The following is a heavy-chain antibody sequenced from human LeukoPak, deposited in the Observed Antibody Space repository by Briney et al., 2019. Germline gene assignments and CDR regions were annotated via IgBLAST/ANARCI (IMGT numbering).Heavy chain of an antibody. D-gene: IGHD2-2*01. J-gene: IGHJ6*03. V-gene: IGHV3-53*01. CDR3: SRTAGVLSDYYYYRDV. CDR1: GFTVSSNY. CDR2: IYSGGST. Sequence: GGSLRLSCAASGFTVSSNYMSWVRQAPGKGLEWVSVIYSGGSTYYADSVKGRFTISRDNSKNTLYLQMNSLRAEDTAVYSWSRTAGVLSDYYYYRDVWGKETTVTVSS.